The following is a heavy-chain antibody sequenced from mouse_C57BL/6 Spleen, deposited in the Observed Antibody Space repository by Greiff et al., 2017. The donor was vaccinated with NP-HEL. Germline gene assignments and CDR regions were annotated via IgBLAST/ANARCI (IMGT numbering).Heavy chain of an antibody. CDR2: IYPRDGST. CDR3: ATIYYSNDFYYAMDY. CDR1: GYTFTDHT. J-gene: IGHJ4*01. Sequence: VQLQQSDAELVKPGASVKISCKVSGYTFTDHTIHWMKQRPEQGLEWIGYIYPRDGSTKYNEKFKGKATLTADKSSSTAYMQLNSLTSEDSAVYFCATIYYSNDFYYAMDYWGQGTSVTVSS. D-gene: IGHD2-5*01. V-gene: IGHV1-78*01.